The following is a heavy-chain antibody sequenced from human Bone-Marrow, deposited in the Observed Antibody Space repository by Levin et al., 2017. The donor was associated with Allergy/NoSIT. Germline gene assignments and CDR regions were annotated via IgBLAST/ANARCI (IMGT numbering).Heavy chain of an antibody. Sequence: GGSLRLSCAASGFTFSNYWMSWVRQAPGQGLEWVANIKHDGSEKNYVDSVKGRFTISRDDAKNSLYLQMNSLRAEDTAMYYCAREGFLDYWGQGTLVTFSS. J-gene: IGHJ4*02. CDR1: GFTFSNYW. CDR3: AREGFLDY. V-gene: IGHV3-7*01. CDR2: IKHDGSEK.